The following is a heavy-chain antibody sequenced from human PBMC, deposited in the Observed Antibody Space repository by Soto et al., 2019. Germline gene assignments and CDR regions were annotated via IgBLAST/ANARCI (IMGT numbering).Heavy chain of an antibody. CDR1: GYTFTSHG. Sequence: ASVNVSCKASGYTFTSHGISWVRQAPGQGLEWLGWISTYNSRTHYAQKVQGRVTMTTDTSTSTAYLDLRSLTFDDTAVYYCARARYCASPSCYKHYYYGMDTWGQGTTVTVSS. CDR3: ARARYCASPSCYKHYYYGMDT. D-gene: IGHD2-2*02. J-gene: IGHJ6*02. V-gene: IGHV1-18*04. CDR2: ISTYNSRT.